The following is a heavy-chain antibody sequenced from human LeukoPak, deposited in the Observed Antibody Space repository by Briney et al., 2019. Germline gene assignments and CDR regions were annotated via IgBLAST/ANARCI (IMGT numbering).Heavy chain of an antibody. J-gene: IGHJ4*02. V-gene: IGHV1-69*01. D-gene: IGHD3-22*01. CDR2: IIPIFGTA. Sequence: ASVKVSCKASGGTFGSYAISWVRQAPGQGLEWMGGIIPIFGTANYAQKFQGRVTITADESTSTAYMELSSLRSEDTAVYYCARGENYYYDPTVESYFDYWGQGTLVTVSS. CDR3: ARGENYYYDPTVESYFDY. CDR1: GGTFGSYA.